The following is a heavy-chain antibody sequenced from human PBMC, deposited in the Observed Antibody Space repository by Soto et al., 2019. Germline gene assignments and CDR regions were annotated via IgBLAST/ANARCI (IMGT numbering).Heavy chain of an antibody. D-gene: IGHD3-10*01. Sequence: GSLRLSCAAAGFTFSSYAMSWVRQAPGKGLEWVSAISGSGGSTYYADSVKGRFTISRDNSKNTLYLQMNSLRAEDTAVYYCAKDFGVGLWLGDLQLYYYYGMDVWGQGTTVTVSS. V-gene: IGHV3-23*01. CDR2: ISGSGGST. CDR1: GFTFSSYA. CDR3: AKDFGVGLWLGDLQLYYYYGMDV. J-gene: IGHJ6*02.